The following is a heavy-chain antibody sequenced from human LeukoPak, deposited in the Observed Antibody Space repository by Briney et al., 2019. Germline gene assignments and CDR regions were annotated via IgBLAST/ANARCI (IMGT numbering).Heavy chain of an antibody. CDR1: GGSISSSSYY. V-gene: IGHV4-39*01. D-gene: IGHD3-3*01. J-gene: IGHJ4*02. CDR2: IYYSGST. Sequence: PSETLSLTCTVSGGSISSSSYYWGWIRQPPGKGLGWIGSIYYSGSTYYNPSLKSRVTISVDTSKNQFSLKLSSVTAADTAVYYCARHYDFWSGYYFDYWGQGTLVTVSS. CDR3: ARHYDFWSGYYFDY.